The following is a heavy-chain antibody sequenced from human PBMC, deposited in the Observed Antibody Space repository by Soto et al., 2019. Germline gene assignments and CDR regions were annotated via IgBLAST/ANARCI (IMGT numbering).Heavy chain of an antibody. CDR1: GGSFTGYH. Sequence: SETLSLTCAVYGGSFTGYHWRWIRQPPGKGLEWIGEINHSGSTNYKSSLKSRVTISVDTSKNQFSLKLSSVTAADTAVYYCARGESTGYYYYGMDVWGQGTTVTVSS. J-gene: IGHJ6*02. CDR3: ARGESTGYYYYGMDV. CDR2: INHSGST. V-gene: IGHV4-34*01. D-gene: IGHD3-9*01.